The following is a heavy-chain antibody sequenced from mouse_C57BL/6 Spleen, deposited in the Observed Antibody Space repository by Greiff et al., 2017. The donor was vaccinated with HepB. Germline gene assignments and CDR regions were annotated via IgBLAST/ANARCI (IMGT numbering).Heavy chain of an antibody. J-gene: IGHJ2*01. V-gene: IGHV2-5*01. D-gene: IGHD1-1*01. Sequence: VQLVESGPGLVQPSQSLSITCTVSGFSLTSYGVHWVRQSPGKGLEWLGVIWRGGSTDYNAAFMSRLSITKDNSKSLVFFKMNSLQADDTAIYYCAKSYYGSSTGYFDYWGQGTTLTVSS. CDR1: GFSLTSYG. CDR2: IWRGGST. CDR3: AKSYYGSSTGYFDY.